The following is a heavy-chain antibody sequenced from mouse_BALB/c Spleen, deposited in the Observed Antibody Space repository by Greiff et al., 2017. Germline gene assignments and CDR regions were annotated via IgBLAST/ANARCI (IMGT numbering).Heavy chain of an antibody. Sequence: DVKLVESGGGLVQPGGSLKLSCAASGFTFSSYGMSWVRQTPDKRLELVATINSNGGSTYYPDSVKGRFTISRDNAKNTLYLQMSSLKSEDTAMYYCARVNPYYYGSSSWFAYWGQGTLVTVSA. J-gene: IGHJ3*01. V-gene: IGHV5-6-3*01. CDR1: GFTFSSYG. CDR3: ARVNPYYYGSSSWFAY. CDR2: INSNGGST. D-gene: IGHD1-1*01.